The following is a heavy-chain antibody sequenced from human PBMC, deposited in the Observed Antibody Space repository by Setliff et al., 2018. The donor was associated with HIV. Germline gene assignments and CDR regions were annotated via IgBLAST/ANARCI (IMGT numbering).Heavy chain of an antibody. D-gene: IGHD3-16*01. CDR2: VNQRVTS. CDR1: SGSFGSYY. J-gene: IGHJ4*02. CDR3: ARDKGGGYFDS. Sequence: SETLSLTCAVNSGSFGSYYWSWLRQSPGKGLEWIGEVNQRVTSNYNPSLKSRVTMSIDESKSQFSLKLSSVTAADTAVYFCARDKGGGYFDSWGRGTLVTVSS. V-gene: IGHV4-34*01.